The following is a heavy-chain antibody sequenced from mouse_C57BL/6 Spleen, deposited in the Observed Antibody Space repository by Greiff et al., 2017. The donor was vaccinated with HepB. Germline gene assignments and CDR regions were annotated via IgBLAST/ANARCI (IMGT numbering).Heavy chain of an antibody. V-gene: IGHV1-64*01. J-gene: IGHJ4*01. CDR2: IHPNSGST. Sequence: VQLQQPGAELVKPGASVKLSCKASGYTFTSYWMHWVKQRPGQGLEWIGMIHPNSGSTNYNEKFKSKATLTVDKSSSTAYMQLSSLTSEDSAVYYCAREEDLYDGYYDAMDYWGQGTSVTVSS. CDR1: GYTFTSYW. D-gene: IGHD2-3*01. CDR3: AREEDLYDGYYDAMDY.